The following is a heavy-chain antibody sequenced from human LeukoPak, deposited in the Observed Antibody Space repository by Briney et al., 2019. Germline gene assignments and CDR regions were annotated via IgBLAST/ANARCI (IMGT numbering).Heavy chain of an antibody. Sequence: ASVKVSCKASGYTFTSYAMHWARQAPGQGLEWMAWINTANGDTKYSQELQDRITITRDTSANTAYMELTSLKSDDTAVYYCAREAGSGYYPYFDNWGQGTLVTVSS. J-gene: IGHJ4*02. CDR3: AREAGSGYYPYFDN. CDR1: GYTFTSYA. V-gene: IGHV1-3*04. CDR2: INTANGDT. D-gene: IGHD3-22*01.